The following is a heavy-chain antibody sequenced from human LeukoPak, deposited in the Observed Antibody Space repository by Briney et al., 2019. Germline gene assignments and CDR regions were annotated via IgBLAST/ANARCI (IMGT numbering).Heavy chain of an antibody. CDR3: ARDQYWGYSYEN. J-gene: IGHJ4*02. Sequence: GGSLRLSCATSGFTFTNYGMNWVRQAPGKGLEWVANIKQDGSEKYYVDSVKGRFTISRDNAKNSLYLQMNSLRAEDTAVYYCARDQYWGYSYENWGQGTLVTVSS. D-gene: IGHD5-18*01. CDR2: IKQDGSEK. CDR1: GFTFTNYG. V-gene: IGHV3-7*01.